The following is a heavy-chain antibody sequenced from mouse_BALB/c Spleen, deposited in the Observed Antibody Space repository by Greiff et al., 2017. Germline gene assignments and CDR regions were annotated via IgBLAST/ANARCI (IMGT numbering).Heavy chain of an antibody. V-gene: IGHV5-6-5*01. CDR1: GFTFSSYA. CDR2: ISSGGSN. D-gene: IGHD2-10*02. Sequence: EVMLVESGGGLVKPGGSLKLSCAASGFTFSSYAMSWVRQTPEKRLEWVASISSGGSNYYPDSVMGRFTISRDNARNILYLRMSSLRSEDTAMYCCARERPKYGDAMDYWGQGTSVTVSS. CDR3: ARERPKYGDAMDY. J-gene: IGHJ4*01.